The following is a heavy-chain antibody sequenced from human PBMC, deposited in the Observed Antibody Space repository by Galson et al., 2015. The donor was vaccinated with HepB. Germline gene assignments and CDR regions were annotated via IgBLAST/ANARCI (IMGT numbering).Heavy chain of an antibody. CDR2: INHSGST. V-gene: IGHV4-34*01. D-gene: IGHD3-22*01. Sequence: LSLTCAVYGGSFSGYYWSWIRQPPGKGLEWIGEINHSGSTNYNPSLKSRVTISADTSKNQFSLKLSSVTAADTAVYYCARGDSSGYYYDYWGQGTRVTVSS. CDR3: ARGDSSGYYYDY. J-gene: IGHJ4*02. CDR1: GGSFSGYY.